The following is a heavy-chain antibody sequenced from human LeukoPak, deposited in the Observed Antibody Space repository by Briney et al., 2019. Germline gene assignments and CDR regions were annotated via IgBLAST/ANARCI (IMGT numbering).Heavy chain of an antibody. CDR1: GYTFTSYY. Sequence: SVKVSCKASGYTFTSYYMHWVRQAPGQGLEWMGIINPSGGSTSYAQKFQGRVTMTRHTSTSTVYMELSSLRSEDTAVYYCARDGYGGNPGGIWGQGTMVTVSS. J-gene: IGHJ3*02. D-gene: IGHD4-23*01. CDR3: ARDGYGGNPGGI. V-gene: IGHV1-46*01. CDR2: INPSGGST.